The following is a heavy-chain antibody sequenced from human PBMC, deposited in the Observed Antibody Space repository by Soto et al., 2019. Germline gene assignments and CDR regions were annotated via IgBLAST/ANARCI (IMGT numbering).Heavy chain of an antibody. J-gene: IGHJ4*02. CDR3: ARRLVRFSDTLTGYEIDY. D-gene: IGHD3-9*01. Sequence: PSETLSLTCTVSGGSISSSSYYWGWIRQPPGKGLEWIGSIYYSGSTYYNPSLKSRVTISVDTSKNQFSLKLSSVTAADTAVYYCARRLVRFSDTLTGYEIDYWGQGTLVTVSS. V-gene: IGHV4-39*01. CDR2: IYYSGST. CDR1: GGSISSSSYY.